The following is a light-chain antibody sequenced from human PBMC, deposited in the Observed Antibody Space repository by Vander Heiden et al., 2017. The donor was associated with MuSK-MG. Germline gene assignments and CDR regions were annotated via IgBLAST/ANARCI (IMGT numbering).Light chain of an antibody. V-gene: IGLV1-44*01. CDR3: AAWDDSLNGRV. CDR1: PSNIGSST. CDR2: SNN. Sequence: QSVLTQPPSASGTPGQRVTISCSGSPSNIGSSTLNWYQQLPGTAPKLLIYSNNQRPSGVPDRFSGSKSGTSASLTISGLQSEDEGDYYCAAWDDSLNGRVFGGGTKLTVL. J-gene: IGLJ2*01.